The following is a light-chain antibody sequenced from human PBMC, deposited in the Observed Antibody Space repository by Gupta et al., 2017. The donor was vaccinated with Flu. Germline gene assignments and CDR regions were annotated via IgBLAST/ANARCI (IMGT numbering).Light chain of an antibody. CDR3: QQYYSTPLT. Sequence: DIVMTQSPDSLAVSLPDRATINCKSSQSVLYSSNNKNYLAWYQQKPGQPPKLLIYWASTRESGVPDRFSGSGSGTDFTLTISSLQAEDVAVYYCQQYYSTPLTFGGGTKVRSN. V-gene: IGKV4-1*01. CDR2: WAS. CDR1: QSVLYSSNNKNY. J-gene: IGKJ4*01.